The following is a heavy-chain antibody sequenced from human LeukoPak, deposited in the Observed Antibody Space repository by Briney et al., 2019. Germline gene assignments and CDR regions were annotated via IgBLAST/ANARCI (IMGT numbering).Heavy chain of an antibody. CDR2: IRYDGSNK. D-gene: IGHD2-2*02. J-gene: IGHJ4*02. Sequence: PGGSLRLSCAASGFTFSSYGMHWVRQAPGKVLEWVAFIRYDGSNKYYADSVKGRFTISRDNSKNTLYVQMNRLRAEDTAVYYCAKDLRGYCSSTSCYNDYWGQGTLVTVSS. V-gene: IGHV3-30*02. CDR1: GFTFSSYG. CDR3: AKDLRGYCSSTSCYNDY.